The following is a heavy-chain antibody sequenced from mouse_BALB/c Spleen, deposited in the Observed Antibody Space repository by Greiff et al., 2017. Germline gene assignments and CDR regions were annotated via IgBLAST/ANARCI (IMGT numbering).Heavy chain of an antibody. CDR1: GYSITSGYY. V-gene: IGHV3-6*02. J-gene: IGHJ2*01. D-gene: IGHD4-1*01. Sequence: ESGPGLVKPSQSLSLTCSVTGYSITSGYYWNWIRQFPGNKLEWMGYISYDGSNNYNPSLKNRISITRDTSKNQFFLKLNSVTTEDTATYYCARRGNLGTDYWGQGTTLTVSS. CDR2: ISYDGSN. CDR3: ARRGNLGTDY.